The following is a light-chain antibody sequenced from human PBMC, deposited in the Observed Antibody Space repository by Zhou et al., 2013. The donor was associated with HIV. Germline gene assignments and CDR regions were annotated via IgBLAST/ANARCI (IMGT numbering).Light chain of an antibody. Sequence: IQLTQSPSSLSASVGDRVTITCRASQGISSYLAWYQQKAGKTPKLLIYAAATLQSGVPSRFSGSGSGTEFTLTISSLQPEDFATYYCQQTYSTPPTFGQGTRLEI. CDR1: QGISSY. CDR2: AAA. CDR3: QQTYSTPPT. V-gene: IGKV1-9*01. J-gene: IGKJ5*01.